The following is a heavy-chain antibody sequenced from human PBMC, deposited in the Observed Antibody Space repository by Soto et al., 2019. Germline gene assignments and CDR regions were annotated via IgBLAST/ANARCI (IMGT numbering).Heavy chain of an antibody. CDR3: AREAYSSGYYGAAFDI. D-gene: IGHD3-22*01. J-gene: IGHJ3*02. Sequence: QVQLVESGGGVVQPGRSLRLSCAASGFTFSSHAMHWVRQAPGKGLEWMAVIWYDGSNKYYADSVKGRFTISRDNSKNTLYLQMNSLRAEDTAVYYCAREAYSSGYYGAAFDIWGQGTMVTVSS. CDR1: GFTFSSHA. CDR2: IWYDGSNK. V-gene: IGHV3-33*01.